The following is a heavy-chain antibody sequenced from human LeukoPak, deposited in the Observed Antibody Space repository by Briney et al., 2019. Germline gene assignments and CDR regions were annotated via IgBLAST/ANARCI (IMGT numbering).Heavy chain of an antibody. CDR3: ASGAARYYYYMDV. V-gene: IGHV4-34*01. J-gene: IGHJ6*03. Sequence: EPSETLSLTCTVYGGSFSGYYWSWIRQPPGKGLEWIGEVNHSGSTNYNPSLKSRVTISVDTSKNQFSLKLSSVTAADTAVYYCASGAARYYYYMDVWGKGTTVTVSS. D-gene: IGHD6-6*01. CDR1: GGSFSGYY. CDR2: VNHSGST.